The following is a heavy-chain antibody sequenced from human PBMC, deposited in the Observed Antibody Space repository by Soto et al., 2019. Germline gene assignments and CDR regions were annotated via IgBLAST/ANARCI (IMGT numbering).Heavy chain of an antibody. CDR1: GGSISSYY. V-gene: IGHV4-4*07. Sequence: AETLSLTCSVSGGSISSYYWSWIRQRAGKGLEWIGRIYDSGSTDYNPSFKSRGTMSIDMSKNQFSLKLSSVTAADTAVYFCARVKTVDYSGMGAWGQGTTVXVS. J-gene: IGHJ6*02. CDR3: ARVKTVDYSGMGA. CDR2: IYDSGST.